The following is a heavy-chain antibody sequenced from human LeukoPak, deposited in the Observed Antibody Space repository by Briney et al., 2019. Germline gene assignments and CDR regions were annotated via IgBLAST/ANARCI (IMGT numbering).Heavy chain of an antibody. CDR2: IYHSGST. CDR1: GYSISSGYY. D-gene: IGHD2-2*01. Sequence: SETLSLTCTVSGYSISSGYYWGWIRQPPGKGLEWIGSIYHSGSTHYNPSLKSRVTISVDTSKNQFSLKLSSVPAADTAVYYCARGQVGSSTSCYDYWGQGTLVTVSS. V-gene: IGHV4-38-2*02. J-gene: IGHJ4*02. CDR3: ARGQVGSSTSCYDY.